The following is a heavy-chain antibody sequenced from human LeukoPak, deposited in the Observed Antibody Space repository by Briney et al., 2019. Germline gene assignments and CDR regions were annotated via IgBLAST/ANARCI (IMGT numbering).Heavy chain of an antibody. D-gene: IGHD3-22*01. V-gene: IGHV3-21*01. CDR2: ISSSSSYI. Sequence: GGSLRLSCAASGFTFSSYSMNWVRQAPGKGLEWVSSISSSSSYIYYADSVKGRFTISRDNAKNSLYLQMNSLRAEDTAVYYCARASYDSSGYYFQLGYFGYWGQGTLVTVSS. J-gene: IGHJ4*02. CDR1: GFTFSSYS. CDR3: ARASYDSSGYYFQLGYFGY.